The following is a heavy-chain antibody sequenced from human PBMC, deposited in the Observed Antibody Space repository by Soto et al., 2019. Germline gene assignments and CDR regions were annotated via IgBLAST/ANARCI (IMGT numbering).Heavy chain of an antibody. CDR1: GGSISSYY. D-gene: IGHD4-4*01. Sequence: SETLSLTCTVSGGSISSYYWSWIRQPPGKGLEWIGYIYYSGSTNYNPSLKSRVTISVDTSKNQFSLKLSSVTAADTAVYYCARDQMMTRVTAPYYNYGMDVWGQGTTVT. J-gene: IGHJ6*02. CDR2: IYYSGST. CDR3: ARDQMMTRVTAPYYNYGMDV. V-gene: IGHV4-59*01.